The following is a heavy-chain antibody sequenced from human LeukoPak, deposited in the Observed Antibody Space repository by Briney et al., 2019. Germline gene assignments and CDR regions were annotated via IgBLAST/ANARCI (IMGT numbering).Heavy chain of an antibody. V-gene: IGHV1-8*01. D-gene: IGHD3-9*01. CDR2: MNPNSGNT. CDR1: GYTFTSYD. CDR3: ARGRGSVLRYFDWLYYFDY. J-gene: IGHJ4*02. Sequence: ASVKVSCKASGYTFTSYDINWVRQATGQGLEWMGWMNPNSGNTGYAQKFQGRVTMTRNTSISTAYTEPSSLRSEDTAVYYCARGRGSVLRYFDWLYYFDYWGQGTLVTVSS.